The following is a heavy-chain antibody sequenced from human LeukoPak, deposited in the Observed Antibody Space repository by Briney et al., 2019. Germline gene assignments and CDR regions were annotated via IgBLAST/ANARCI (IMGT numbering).Heavy chain of an antibody. Sequence: SETLSLTCTASGGSISSYYWSWIRQPAGKGLEWIGRIYTSGSTNHNPSLKSRVTMSVDTSKDQFSLKLSSVTAADTAVYYCARWMGDYGLDYWGQGTLVTVSS. D-gene: IGHD4-17*01. CDR2: IYTSGST. CDR1: GGSISSYY. J-gene: IGHJ4*02. CDR3: ARWMGDYGLDY. V-gene: IGHV4-4*07.